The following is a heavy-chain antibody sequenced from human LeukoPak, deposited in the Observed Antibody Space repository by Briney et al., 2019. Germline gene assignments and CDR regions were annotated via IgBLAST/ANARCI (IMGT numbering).Heavy chain of an antibody. J-gene: IGHJ4*02. Sequence: PGGSLRLSCAASGFTFSSYAVSWVRQAPGKGLEWVSAISGSGGSTYYADSVKGRFTISRDNSKNTLYLQMNSLRAEDTAVYYCAKDRRFNQYYFDYWGQGTLVTVSS. CDR3: AKDRRFNQYYFDY. V-gene: IGHV3-23*01. CDR1: GFTFSSYA. D-gene: IGHD5-24*01. CDR2: ISGSGGST.